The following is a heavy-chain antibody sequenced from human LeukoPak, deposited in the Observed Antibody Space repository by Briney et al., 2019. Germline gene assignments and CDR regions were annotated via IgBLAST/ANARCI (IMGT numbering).Heavy chain of an antibody. D-gene: IGHD2-15*01. CDR3: ARDSRYCSGGSCVWFDP. CDR1: GGSISSYY. Sequence: PSETLSLTYTVSGGSISSYYWSWIRQPPGKGLEWIGYIYYSGSTNYNPSLKSRVTISVDTSKNQFSLKLSSVTAADTAVYYCARDSRYCSGGSCVWFDPWGQGTLVTVSS. CDR2: IYYSGST. V-gene: IGHV4-59*01. J-gene: IGHJ5*02.